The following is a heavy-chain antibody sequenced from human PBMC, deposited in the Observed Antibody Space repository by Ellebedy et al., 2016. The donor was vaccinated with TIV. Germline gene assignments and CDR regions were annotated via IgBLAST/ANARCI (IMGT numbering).Heavy chain of an antibody. V-gene: IGHV3-7*01. CDR1: GFTFSSYW. D-gene: IGHD3-3*01. Sequence: GESLKISXAASGFTFSSYWMNWVRQAPGKGLEWVANIKPDGSGKYYVDSVRGRFTISRNNAKNSLYLQMNSLRAEDTAVYYCARAVGGSGAYWGQGTLVTVSS. J-gene: IGHJ4*02. CDR3: ARAVGGSGAY. CDR2: IKPDGSGK.